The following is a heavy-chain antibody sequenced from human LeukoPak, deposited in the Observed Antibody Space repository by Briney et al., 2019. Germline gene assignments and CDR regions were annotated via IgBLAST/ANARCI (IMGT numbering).Heavy chain of an antibody. CDR1: GYTFTSYY. D-gene: IGHD3-22*01. CDR3: ARDQNYYDSSGYYLGEGGTLTDY. J-gene: IGHJ4*02. V-gene: IGHV1-46*01. CDR2: INPSGGST. Sequence: GASVKVSCKASGYTFTSYYMHWVRQAPGQGLEWMGIINPSGGSTSYAQKFQGRVTMTRDTSTSTVYMELSSLRSEDTAVYYCARDQNYYDSSGYYLGEGGTLTDYWGQGTLVTVSS.